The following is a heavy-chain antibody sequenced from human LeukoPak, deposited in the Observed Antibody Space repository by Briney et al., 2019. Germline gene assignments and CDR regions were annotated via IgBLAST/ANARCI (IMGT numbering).Heavy chain of an antibody. D-gene: IGHD6-19*01. CDR1: GFIVSSNY. CDR2: ISGSGGST. V-gene: IGHV3-23*01. Sequence: GGSLRLSCAASGFIVSSNYMSWVRQAPEKGLEWVSVISGSGGSTYYADSVKGRFTISRDNSKNTLYLQMNSLRVEDTAVYYCATENTGYSSGWYFDYWGQGTLVTVSS. J-gene: IGHJ4*02. CDR3: ATENTGYSSGWYFDY.